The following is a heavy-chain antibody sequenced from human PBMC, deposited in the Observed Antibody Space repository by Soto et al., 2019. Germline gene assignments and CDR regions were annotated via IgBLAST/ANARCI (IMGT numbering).Heavy chain of an antibody. CDR3: ARVGYCSGGSCYPRAYYYYGMDV. D-gene: IGHD2-15*01. CDR2: IYPTGST. Sequence: PSETLSLTCSVSGDSFSNYYCNWVRKSAGKGLEWIGRIYPTGSTTYNPSLKSRLTMSVDTSKNQFSLRLTSMTAADPAVYYCARVGYCSGGSCYPRAYYYYGMDVWGQGTTVTVSS. V-gene: IGHV4-4*07. CDR1: GDSFSNYY. J-gene: IGHJ6*02.